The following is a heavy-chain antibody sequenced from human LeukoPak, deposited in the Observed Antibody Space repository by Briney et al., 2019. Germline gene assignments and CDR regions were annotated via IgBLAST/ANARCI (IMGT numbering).Heavy chain of an antibody. CDR2: ISAYNGNT. J-gene: IGHJ2*01. D-gene: IGHD2-2*02. V-gene: IGHV1-18*01. Sequence: ASVKVSCKASGYTFTSYSISWVRQAPGQGLEWMGWISAYNGNTNYAQKLQGRVTMTTDTSTSTAYMELRSLRSDDTAVYYCARDADGDCSSTSCYTWYFDLWGRGTLVTVSS. CDR1: GYTFTSYS. CDR3: ARDADGDCSSTSCYTWYFDL.